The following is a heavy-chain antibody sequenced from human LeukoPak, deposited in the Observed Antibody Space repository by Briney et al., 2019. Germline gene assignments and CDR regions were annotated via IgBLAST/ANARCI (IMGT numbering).Heavy chain of an antibody. CDR1: GFTFSNYA. CDR2: NSGSGGTT. Sequence: GGSLRLSCAASGFTFSNYAMSWVRQAAGKGLEWVSTNSGSGGTTNCADSVKGRFTISRDNSKNTLYLQMNGLRAEDTAVYYCAKDLLRFLEWRTERIDYWGQGTLVTVSS. V-gene: IGHV3-23*01. CDR3: AKDLLRFLEWRTERIDY. J-gene: IGHJ4*02. D-gene: IGHD3-3*01.